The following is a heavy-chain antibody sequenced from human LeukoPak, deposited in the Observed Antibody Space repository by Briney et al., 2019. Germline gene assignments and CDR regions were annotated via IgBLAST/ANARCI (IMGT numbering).Heavy chain of an antibody. Sequence: KPSETLSLTCTVSGGSISSYYWSWVRQAPGKGLEWVGRIKSKTDGGTTDYAAPVKGRFTISRDDSKNTLYLQMNSLKTEDTAVYYCNYDILTGYYITAHDAFDIWGQGTMVTVSS. D-gene: IGHD3-9*01. CDR2: IKSKTDGGTT. CDR1: GGSISSYY. J-gene: IGHJ3*02. V-gene: IGHV3-15*01. CDR3: NYDILTGYYITAHDAFDI.